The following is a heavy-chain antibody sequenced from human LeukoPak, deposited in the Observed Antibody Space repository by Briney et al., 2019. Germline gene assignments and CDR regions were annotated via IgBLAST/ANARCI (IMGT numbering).Heavy chain of an antibody. Sequence: ASVKVSCKASGYTFTGYYMHWVRQAPGQGLEWMGWINPNIGGTNYAQKFQGRVTMTRDTSISTAYMALSRLRSDDTAVYYCARGPLIVVVPAADYWGQGTLVTVSS. CDR2: INPNIGGT. D-gene: IGHD2-2*01. V-gene: IGHV1-2*02. J-gene: IGHJ4*02. CDR1: GYTFTGYY. CDR3: ARGPLIVVVPAADY.